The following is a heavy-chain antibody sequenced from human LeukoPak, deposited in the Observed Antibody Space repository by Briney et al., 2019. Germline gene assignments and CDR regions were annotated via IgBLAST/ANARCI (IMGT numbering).Heavy chain of an antibody. CDR2: IYYSRRT. Sequence: KPSETLSLTCTVSGGPISSSSYYWGWIRQPPGEGLEWIGSIYYSRRTYYNPSLKSRVTISVDTSKNQFSLKLSSVTAADTAVYYCARLPGIAVAGPYSDYWGQGTLVTVSS. D-gene: IGHD6-19*01. CDR3: ARLPGIAVAGPYSDY. V-gene: IGHV4-39*01. CDR1: GGPISSSSYY. J-gene: IGHJ4*02.